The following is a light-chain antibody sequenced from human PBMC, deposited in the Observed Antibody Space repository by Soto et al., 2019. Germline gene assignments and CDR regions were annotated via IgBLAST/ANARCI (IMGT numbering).Light chain of an antibody. CDR1: QSVASSY. J-gene: IGKJ1*01. CDR2: SAS. V-gene: IGKV3-20*01. Sequence: EVVLTQSPGTLSLSPGERVTLSCRASQSVASSYLAWYQQKPGRDPRLLFYSASSRPTAIPDRFSGSGSGEVFTLSISRLEFEDFAVYYCLHVGRVRATFGQGT. CDR3: LHVGRVRAT.